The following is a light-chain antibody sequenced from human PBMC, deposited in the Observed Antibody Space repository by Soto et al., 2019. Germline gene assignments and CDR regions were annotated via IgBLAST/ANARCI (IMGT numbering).Light chain of an antibody. CDR1: QSVLYSSNNKNY. V-gene: IGKV4-1*01. Sequence: DIVMTQSPDSLAVSLGERATINCKSSQSVLYSSNNKNYFSWYQQKPGQPPKLLIYWASTRESGVPDRLSGSGSWTDFTLTISSRQAEDVAVYYCQQYYSTPYTLGQGTKLEIK. J-gene: IGKJ2*01. CDR3: QQYYSTPYT. CDR2: WAS.